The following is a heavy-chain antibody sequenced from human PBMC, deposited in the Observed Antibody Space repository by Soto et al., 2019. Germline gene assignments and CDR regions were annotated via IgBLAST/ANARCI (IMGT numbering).Heavy chain of an antibody. CDR2: ISSSSSTI. CDR1: GFTFSSYS. CDR3: ARDVSGLNWFDP. J-gene: IGHJ5*02. Sequence: PGGSLRLSCAASGFTFSSYSMNWVRQAPGKGLKWVSYISSSSSTIYYADSVKGRFTISRDNAKNSLYLQMYSLRDEDTAVYYCARDVSGLNWFDPWGQGTLVTVSA. V-gene: IGHV3-48*02. D-gene: IGHD5-12*01.